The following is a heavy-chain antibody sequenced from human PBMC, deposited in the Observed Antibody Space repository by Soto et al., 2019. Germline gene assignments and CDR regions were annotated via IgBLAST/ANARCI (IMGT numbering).Heavy chain of an antibody. J-gene: IGHJ5*02. CDR1: GGSIRSYY. V-gene: IGHV4-59*01. Sequence: SETLSLPCTVSGGSIRSYYVSWIRQPPGKGLEWIGYIYYSGSTNYNPSLKSRVTISVDTSKNQFSLKLSSVTAADTAVYYCARAFYGGSYYDNWFDPWGQGTLVTVPQ. CDR2: IYYSGST. D-gene: IGHD1-26*01. CDR3: ARAFYGGSYYDNWFDP.